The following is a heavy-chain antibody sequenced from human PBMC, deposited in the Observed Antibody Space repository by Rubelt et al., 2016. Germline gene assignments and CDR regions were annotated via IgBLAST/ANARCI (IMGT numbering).Heavy chain of an antibody. CDR1: GFTFSSYG. J-gene: IGHJ4*02. Sequence: RLSCAASGFTFSSYGMHWVRQAPGKGLEWVAVIWYDGSNKYYADSVKGRFTISRDNSKNTLYLQMNSLRAEDTAVYYCAATPGIAVAHAVDYWGQGTLVTVSS. CDR2: IWYDGSNK. V-gene: IGHV3-33*01. D-gene: IGHD6-19*01. CDR3: AATPGIAVAHAVDY.